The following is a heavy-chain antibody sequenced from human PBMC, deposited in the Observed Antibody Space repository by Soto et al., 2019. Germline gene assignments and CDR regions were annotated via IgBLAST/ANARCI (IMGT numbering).Heavy chain of an antibody. J-gene: IGHJ4*02. Sequence: EVQLLESGGGLVQPGGSLRLSCTASGFAFGNYAMTWVRQAPGKGLEWVSTITGRGTFYADSMKGRFTISRDDSKNTLYLLMNSLRADDTAVYYCAKGTAYTVNYYHVHYCGQGTLVTVSS. D-gene: IGHD1-26*01. CDR3: AKGTAYTVNYYHVHY. CDR1: GFAFGNYA. V-gene: IGHV3-23*01. CDR2: ITGRGT.